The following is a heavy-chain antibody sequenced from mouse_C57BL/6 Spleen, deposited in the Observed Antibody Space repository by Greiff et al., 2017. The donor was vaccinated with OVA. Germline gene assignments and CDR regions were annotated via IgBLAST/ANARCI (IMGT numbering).Heavy chain of an antibody. CDR1: GYAFSSSW. CDR3: ARTLFYYGSSPYFDY. Sequence: VQLVESGPELVKPGASVKISCKASGYAFSSSWMNWVKQRPGKGLEWIGRIYPGDGDTNYNGKFKGKATLTADKSSSTAYMQLSSLTSEDSAVYFCARTLFYYGSSPYFDYWGQGTTLTVSS. V-gene: IGHV1-82*01. CDR2: IYPGDGDT. J-gene: IGHJ2*01. D-gene: IGHD1-1*01.